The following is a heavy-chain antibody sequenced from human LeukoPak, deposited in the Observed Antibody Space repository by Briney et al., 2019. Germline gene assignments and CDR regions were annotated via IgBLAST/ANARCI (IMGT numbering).Heavy chain of an antibody. CDR3: ARVVVVAVTQCWFDP. V-gene: IGHV1-18*01. D-gene: IGHD2-15*01. CDR2: ISAYNGNT. CDR1: GYTFTSYG. J-gene: IGHJ5*02. Sequence: ASVKVSCKASGYTFTSYGISWVRQAPGQGLEWMGWISAYNGNTNYAQKLQGRVTMTTDTSTSTAYMELRSLRSDDTAVYYCARVVVVAVTQCWFDPWGQGTLVTVSS.